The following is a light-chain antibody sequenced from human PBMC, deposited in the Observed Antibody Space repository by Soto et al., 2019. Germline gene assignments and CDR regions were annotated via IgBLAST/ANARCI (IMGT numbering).Light chain of an antibody. CDR3: QQRSNWLPIT. CDR1: QSVRSD. V-gene: IGKV3-11*01. Sequence: EIVLTQSPATLSLSPGERATLSCRASQSVRSDLAWYQQKPGQAPRLLIYAASNRATGIPDTFSGSGSGTDFALTISSLEPEDFAVYYCQQRSNWLPITFGPGTKVDIK. J-gene: IGKJ3*01. CDR2: AAS.